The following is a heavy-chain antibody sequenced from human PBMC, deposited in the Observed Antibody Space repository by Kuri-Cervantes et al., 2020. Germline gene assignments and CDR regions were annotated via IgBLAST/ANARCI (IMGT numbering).Heavy chain of an antibody. V-gene: IGHV1-24*01. CDR2: FDPEDGET. CDR3: ATVYGSGRRNYYYGMDA. Sequence: ASVKVSCKVSGYTLTELSMHWVRQAPGKGLEWMGGFDPEDGETIYAQKFQGRVTMTEDTSTDTAYMELSSLRSEDTAVYYCATVYGSGRRNYYYGMDAWGQGTTVTVSS. CDR1: GYTLTELS. J-gene: IGHJ6*02. D-gene: IGHD3-10*01.